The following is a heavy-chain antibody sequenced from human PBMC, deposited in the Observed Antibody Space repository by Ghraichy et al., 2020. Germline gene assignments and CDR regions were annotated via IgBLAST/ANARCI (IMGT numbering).Heavy chain of an antibody. CDR2: IDWDDDK. V-gene: IGHV2-70*01. CDR1: GFSLSTSGMC. D-gene: IGHD3-22*01. J-gene: IGHJ4*02. Sequence: SGPTLVKPTQTLTLTCTFSGFSLSTSGMCVSWIRQPPGKALEWLALIDWDDDKYYSTSLKTRLTISKDTSKNQVVLTMTNMDPVDTATYYCARIRNENEGYYDSSGYYEGPFDYWGQGTLVTVSS. CDR3: ARIRNENEGYYDSSGYYEGPFDY.